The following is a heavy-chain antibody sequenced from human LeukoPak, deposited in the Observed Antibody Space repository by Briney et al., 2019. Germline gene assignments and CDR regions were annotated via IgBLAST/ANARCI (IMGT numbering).Heavy chain of an antibody. J-gene: IGHJ4*02. Sequence: PGGSLRLSCAASGLTFSGSAMHWVRQASGKGLEWVGRIRSKANSYATAYAASVKGRFTISRDDSKNTAYLQMNSLKTEDTAVYYCTRHVIYYDSSGYYPPDYWGQGTLVTVSS. V-gene: IGHV3-73*01. CDR1: GLTFSGSA. D-gene: IGHD3-22*01. CDR3: TRHVIYYDSSGYYPPDY. CDR2: IRSKANSYAT.